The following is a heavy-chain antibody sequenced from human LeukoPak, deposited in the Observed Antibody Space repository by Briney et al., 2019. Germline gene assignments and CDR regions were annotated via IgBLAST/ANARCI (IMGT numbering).Heavy chain of an antibody. CDR3: ARRYNWNYLDY. CDR1: GYTFTGYY. D-gene: IGHD1-20*01. V-gene: IGHV1-2*02. J-gene: IGHJ4*02. Sequence: ASVKVSCKASGYTFTGYYMHWVRQAPGQGFEWMGWINPNSGSTNYAQKFQGRVTMTRDTSISTAYMELGRLRSDDTAVYYCARRYNWNYLDYWGQGTLVTVSS. CDR2: INPNSGST.